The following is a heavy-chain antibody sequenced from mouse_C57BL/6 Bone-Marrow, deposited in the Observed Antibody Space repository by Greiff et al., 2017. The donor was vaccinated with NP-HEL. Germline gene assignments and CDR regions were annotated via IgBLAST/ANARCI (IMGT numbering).Heavy chain of an antibody. CDR2: IDPSDSYT. D-gene: IGHD2-12*01. CDR3: ARSYYSKDYYAMDY. Sequence: QVQLKQPGAELVKPGASVKLSCKASGYTFTSYCMQWVKQRPGQGLEWIGEIDPSDSYTNYNQKFKGKATLTVDTSSSTAYMQLSSLTSEDSAVYYCARSYYSKDYYAMDYWGQGTSVTVSS. V-gene: IGHV1-50*01. J-gene: IGHJ4*01. CDR1: GYTFTSYC.